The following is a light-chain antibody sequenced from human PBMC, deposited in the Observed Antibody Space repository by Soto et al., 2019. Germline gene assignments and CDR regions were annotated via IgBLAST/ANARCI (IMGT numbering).Light chain of an antibody. CDR2: DAS. CDR1: QDISNY. V-gene: IGKV1-33*01. J-gene: IGKJ5*01. Sequence: DIQMTQSPSSLSASVGDRVTITGQASQDISNYLNWYQQKPGKAPKLLVYDASNLETGVPSRFSGSGSGTDFTFTISSLQPEDIATYYCQQYDNLPPITXGQGTRLEIK. CDR3: QQYDNLPPIT.